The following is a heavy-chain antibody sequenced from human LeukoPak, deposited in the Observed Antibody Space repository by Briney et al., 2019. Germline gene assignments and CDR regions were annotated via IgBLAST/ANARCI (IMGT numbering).Heavy chain of an antibody. J-gene: IGHJ4*02. V-gene: IGHV3-23*01. CDR1: GFTFSSYA. CDR3: AKLDYYDTH. CDR2: ITGSSSST. D-gene: IGHD3-22*01. Sequence: GGSLRLSCAASGFTFSSYAMSWVRQAPGKGLEWVSSITGSSSSTYYADSVKGRFTISRDNSKNTLYLQMNSLKAEDMAVYFCAKLDYYDTHWGQGTLVTVSS.